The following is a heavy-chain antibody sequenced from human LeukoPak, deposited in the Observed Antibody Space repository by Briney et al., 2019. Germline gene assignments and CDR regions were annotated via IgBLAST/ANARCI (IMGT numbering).Heavy chain of an antibody. CDR3: TTGGQLWPYYFDY. CDR2: IKSKTDGGTT. Sequence: PGGSLRLSCAASGFTLSNAWMSWVRQAPGKGLEWVGRIKSKTDGGTTDYAAPVKGRFTISRDDSKNTLYLQMNSLKTEDTAVYYCTTGGQLWPYYFDYWGQGTLVTVSS. D-gene: IGHD5-18*01. V-gene: IGHV3-15*01. J-gene: IGHJ4*02. CDR1: GFTLSNAW.